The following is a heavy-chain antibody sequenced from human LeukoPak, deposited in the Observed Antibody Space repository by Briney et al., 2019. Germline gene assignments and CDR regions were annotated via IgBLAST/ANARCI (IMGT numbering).Heavy chain of an antibody. CDR2: IYHSGRT. CDR1: GYSISSGYY. CDR3: ARRDDSSGYHKIFDY. J-gene: IGHJ4*02. V-gene: IGHV4-38-2*02. D-gene: IGHD3-22*01. Sequence: PSETLSLTCTVSGYSISSGYYWGWIRQPPGKGLEWIVSIYHSGRTFYNPSLKSRVTISVDTSKNQFSLKLSSLTAADTAVYFCARRDDSSGYHKIFDYWGPGTLVTVSS.